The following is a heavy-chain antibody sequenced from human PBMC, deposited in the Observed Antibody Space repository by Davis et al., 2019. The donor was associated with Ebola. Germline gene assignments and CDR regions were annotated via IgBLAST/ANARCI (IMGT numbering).Heavy chain of an antibody. CDR1: GGTFSSYT. J-gene: IGHJ4*02. CDR3: ARDLVDFWSGWFGY. CDR2: INPSGGST. V-gene: IGHV1-46*01. Sequence: ASVKVSCKASGGTFSSYTISWVRQAPGQGLEWMGIINPSGGSTSYAQKFQGRVTITRDTSASTAYMELSSLRSEDTAVYYCARDLVDFWSGWFGYWGQGTLVTVSS. D-gene: IGHD3-3*01.